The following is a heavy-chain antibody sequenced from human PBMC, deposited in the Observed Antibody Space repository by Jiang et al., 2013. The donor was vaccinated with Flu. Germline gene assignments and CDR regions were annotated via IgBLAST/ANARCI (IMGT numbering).Heavy chain of an antibody. Sequence: VQLLESGGGLVKPGGSLRLSCAASGFTFSSYSMNWVRQAPGKGLEWVSSISSSSSYIYYADSVKGRFTISRDNAKNSLYLQMNSLRAEDTAVYYCARVGRGIVGATFDHWGQGTLVTVSS. V-gene: IGHV3-21*04. CDR3: ARVGRGIVGATFDH. CDR2: ISSSSSYI. D-gene: IGHD1-26*01. J-gene: IGHJ5*02. CDR1: GFTFSSYS.